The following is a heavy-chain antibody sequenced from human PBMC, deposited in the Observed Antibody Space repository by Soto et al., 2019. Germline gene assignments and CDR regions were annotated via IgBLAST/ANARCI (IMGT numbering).Heavy chain of an antibody. V-gene: IGHV5-10-1*01. CDR2: IDPSDSYI. J-gene: IGHJ4*02. Sequence: GESLKISCXAPGYSFSSSWISWVRQMPGKGLEWMGRIDPSDSYINYSPSFQGHITISADKSITAAYLQWSSLKASDTAIYYCARSGYCSAGSCYHLDYWGQGTLVTVSS. CDR3: ARSGYCSAGSCYHLDY. D-gene: IGHD2-15*01. CDR1: GYSFSSSW.